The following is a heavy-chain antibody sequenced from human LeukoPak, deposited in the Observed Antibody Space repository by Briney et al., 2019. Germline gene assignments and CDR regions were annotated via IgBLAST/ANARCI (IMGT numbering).Heavy chain of an antibody. CDR1: GASIRSGDYY. CDR2: IYYSGTT. CDR3: ARGVRYYDSSGYLFDY. V-gene: IGHV4-30-4*01. Sequence: SETLSLTCTVSGASIRSGDYYWSWIRQPPGKGLEWIGYIYYSGTTYYNPSLKSRVAISVDTSKNQFSLKLSSVTAADTAVYYCARGVRYYDSSGYLFDYWGQGTLVTVSS. D-gene: IGHD3-22*01. J-gene: IGHJ4*02.